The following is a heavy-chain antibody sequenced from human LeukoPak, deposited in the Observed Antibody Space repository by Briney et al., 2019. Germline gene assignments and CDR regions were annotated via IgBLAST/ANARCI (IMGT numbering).Heavy chain of an antibody. CDR2: IYSSGST. V-gene: IGHV3-53*01. Sequence: GGSLRLSCAASGFTVSSNYMSWVRQAPGKGLEWVSVIYSSGSTYYADSVKGRFTISRDNSKNTLHLQMNTLRAEDTAVYYCARDGDEVLDYWGQGTLVTVSS. CDR3: ARDGDEVLDY. J-gene: IGHJ4*02. CDR1: GFTVSSNY. D-gene: IGHD5-24*01.